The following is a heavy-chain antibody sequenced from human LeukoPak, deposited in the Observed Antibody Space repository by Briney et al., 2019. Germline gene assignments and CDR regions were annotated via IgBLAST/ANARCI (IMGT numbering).Heavy chain of an antibody. CDR3: ARGRSQSRLITMARFDP. CDR1: GGSFTYYY. Sequence: SETLSLTCALYGGSFTYYYWSWIRQPAGKGLEWIGEINHAGSTNYNPSLKSRVTISVDTSKNQFSLKLSSVTAADTAVYYCARGRSQSRLITMARFDPWGQGTLVTVSS. D-gene: IGHD3-10*01. V-gene: IGHV4-34*01. J-gene: IGHJ5*02. CDR2: INHAGST.